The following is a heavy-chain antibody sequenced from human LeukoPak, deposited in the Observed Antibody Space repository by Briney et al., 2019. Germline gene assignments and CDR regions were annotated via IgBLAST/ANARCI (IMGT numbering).Heavy chain of an antibody. Sequence: GGSLRLSCAASGFTFSSYEMNWVRQAPGKGLEWVSYISSSGSTIYYADSVKGRFTISRDNAENSLYLQMNSLRAEDTAVYYCAREGMVRGVMFDYWGQGTLVTVSS. V-gene: IGHV3-48*03. CDR3: AREGMVRGVMFDY. CDR1: GFTFSSYE. CDR2: ISSSGSTI. D-gene: IGHD3-10*01. J-gene: IGHJ4*02.